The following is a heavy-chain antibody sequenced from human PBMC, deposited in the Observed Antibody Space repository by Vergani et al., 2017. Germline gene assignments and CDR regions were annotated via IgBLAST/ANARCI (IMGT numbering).Heavy chain of an antibody. D-gene: IGHD6-19*01. CDR3: ARSPGEHSSGWGTFFDY. V-gene: IGHV2-70*01. CDR2: IDWDDDK. Sequence: QVTLRESGPALVKPTQTPTLTRTFSGFSLSTSGMCVSWIRQPPGKALEWLALIDWDDDKAYSTSLKTRLTISKDTSKNQVVITMTHMDPVDTATYYFARSPGEHSSGWGTFFDYWGQGTLVTVSS. CDR1: GFSLSTSGMC. J-gene: IGHJ4*02.